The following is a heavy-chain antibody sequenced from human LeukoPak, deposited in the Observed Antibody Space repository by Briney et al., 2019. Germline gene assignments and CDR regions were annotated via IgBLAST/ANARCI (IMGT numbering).Heavy chain of an antibody. CDR1: GGSISSSTYY. V-gene: IGHV4-39*07. Sequence: SETLSLTCTVSGGSISSSTYYWGWIRQPPGKGLEWIGGIYYSGSTYYNPSLKSRVTISVDTSKNQFSLKLSSVTAADTAVYHCARVVGSGYYYDYDYWGQGTLVTVSS. J-gene: IGHJ4*02. D-gene: IGHD3-22*01. CDR2: IYYSGST. CDR3: ARVVGSGYYYDYDY.